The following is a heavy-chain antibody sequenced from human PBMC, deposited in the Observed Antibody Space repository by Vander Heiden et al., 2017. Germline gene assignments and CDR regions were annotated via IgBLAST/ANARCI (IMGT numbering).Heavy chain of an antibody. CDR2: IGYDGSNK. Sequence: QVQLVESGGGVVQPGRSLRLSCAASGFTFSSYGMHWVRQAPGKGLEWVAVIGYDGSNKYYADSVKGRFTISRDNSKNTLYLQMNSLRAEDTAVYYCARGTIDSSGYPYYFDYWGQGTLVTVSS. CDR3: ARGTIDSSGYPYYFDY. CDR1: GFTFSSYG. J-gene: IGHJ4*02. V-gene: IGHV3-33*01. D-gene: IGHD3-22*01.